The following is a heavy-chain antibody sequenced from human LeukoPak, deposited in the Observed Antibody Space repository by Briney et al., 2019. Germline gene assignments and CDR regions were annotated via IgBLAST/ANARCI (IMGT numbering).Heavy chain of an antibody. D-gene: IGHD6-13*01. Sequence: ASVKVSSKASGYTFTGYYMHWVRQAPGQGLEWMGWINPNSGGTNYAQKFQGRVTMTRDTSISTAYMELSRLRSDDTAVYYCARGLDSIAAAGDYWGQGTLVTVSS. CDR2: INPNSGGT. CDR3: ARGLDSIAAAGDY. CDR1: GYTFTGYY. V-gene: IGHV1-2*02. J-gene: IGHJ4*02.